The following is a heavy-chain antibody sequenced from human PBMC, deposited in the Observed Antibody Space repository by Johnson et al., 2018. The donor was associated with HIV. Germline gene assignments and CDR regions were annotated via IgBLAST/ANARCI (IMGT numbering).Heavy chain of an antibody. Sequence: EVQLVESGGGVVQPGRSLRLSCAASGFTFNTYGMSWVRQPPGKGLEWVSLITFNGGDTAYSDSVKGRFTISRDNSKNTLYLQMNSLRVEDTAVYYCAKEDSPSGAFDIWGQGTMVIVSS. CDR3: AKEDSPSGAFDI. CDR2: ITFNGGDT. J-gene: IGHJ3*02. CDR1: GFTFNTYG. V-gene: IGHV3-20*04. D-gene: IGHD3-10*01.